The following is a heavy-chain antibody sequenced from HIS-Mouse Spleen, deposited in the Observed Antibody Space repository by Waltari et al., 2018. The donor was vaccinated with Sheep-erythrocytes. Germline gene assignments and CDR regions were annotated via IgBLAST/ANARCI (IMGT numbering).Heavy chain of an antibody. CDR1: GVSFSGYY. V-gene: IGHV4-34*01. Sequence: QVQLQQWGAGLLKPSQTLSLTCAVYGVSFSGYYWRWIRHPPGKGMEWIWEINHSGSTNYNPSLKSRVTISVDTSKNQFSLKLSSVTAADTAVYYCARSGDSSGYDFWSGYYTPDAFDIWGQGTMVTVSS. D-gene: IGHD3-3*01. CDR3: ARSGDSSGYDFWSGYYTPDAFDI. J-gene: IGHJ3*02. CDR2: INHSGST.